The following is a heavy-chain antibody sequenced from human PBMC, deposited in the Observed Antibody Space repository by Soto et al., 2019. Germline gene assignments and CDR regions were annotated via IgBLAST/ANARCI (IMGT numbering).Heavy chain of an antibody. CDR2: INPSGGST. CDR1: GYTFTSYY. J-gene: IGHJ6*02. CDR3: ARDLYGDSYYYYYGMDV. V-gene: IGHV1-46*01. Sequence: ASVKVSCQASGYTFTSYYMHWVRQAPGQGLEWMGIINPSGGSTSYAQKFQGRVTMTRDTSTSTVYMELSSLRSEDTAVYYCARDLYGDSYYYYYGMDVWGQGTTVTVSS. D-gene: IGHD4-17*01.